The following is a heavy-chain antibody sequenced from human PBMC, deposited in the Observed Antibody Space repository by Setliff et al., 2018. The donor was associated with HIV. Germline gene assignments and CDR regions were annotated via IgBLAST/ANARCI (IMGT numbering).Heavy chain of an antibody. CDR3: AREMEIWFGELFYYYGMDV. V-gene: IGHV3-30-3*01. CDR1: GFTFSDYA. CDR2: ISYDGTKQ. D-gene: IGHD3-10*01. J-gene: IGHJ6*02. Sequence: PGGSLRLSCAASGFTFSDYAMHWFRQAPGKGLEWVAVISYDGTKQFYADFVKGRFTTSRDMSNNTLYLQMNSLRSEDTAVYYCAREMEIWFGELFYYYGMDVWGQGTTVTVSS.